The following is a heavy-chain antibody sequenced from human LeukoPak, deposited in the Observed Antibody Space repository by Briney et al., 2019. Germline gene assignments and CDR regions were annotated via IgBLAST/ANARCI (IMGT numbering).Heavy chain of an antibody. D-gene: IGHD6-19*01. J-gene: IGHJ4*02. CDR2: ISSSGSPI. Sequence: GGSLRLSCAASGFTFRNYEMNWVRQAPGKGLEWVSYISSSGSPIYYADSVKGRFTISRDNAKNSLYLQMNSLRAEDTAVYYCARGWVRAVAGPNDYWGQGTLVTVSS. CDR1: GFTFRNYE. CDR3: ARGWVRAVAGPNDY. V-gene: IGHV3-48*03.